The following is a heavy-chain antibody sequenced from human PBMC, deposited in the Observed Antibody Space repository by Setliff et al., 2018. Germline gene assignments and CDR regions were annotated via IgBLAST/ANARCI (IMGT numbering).Heavy chain of an antibody. D-gene: IGHD2-15*01. CDR2: LIPMFGTP. J-gene: IGHJ4*02. CDR1: GYPFTSNS. Sequence: SVKVSCKASGYPFTSNSMHWVRQAPGQRLEWMGGLIPMFGTPGYAQKFQGRVTITTDESTSTAYMELSSLRAEDTAVYYCARGWWNYINFWGQGIQVTVSS. CDR3: ARGWWNYINF. V-gene: IGHV1-69*05.